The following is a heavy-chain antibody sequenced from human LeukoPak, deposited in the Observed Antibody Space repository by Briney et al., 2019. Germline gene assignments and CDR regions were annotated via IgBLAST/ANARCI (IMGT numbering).Heavy chain of an antibody. CDR3: ARDREGIQLWFDY. CDR2: ISSSSSYI. CDR1: GVTFSGYS. D-gene: IGHD5-18*01. J-gene: IGHJ4*02. V-gene: IGHV3-21*01. Sequence: GGSLRLSCAASGVTFSGYSMNWVRQAPGKGLEWVSSISSSSSYIYYADSVKGRFTISRDNAKNSLYLQMNSLRAEDTAVYYCARDREGIQLWFDYWGQGTLVTVSS.